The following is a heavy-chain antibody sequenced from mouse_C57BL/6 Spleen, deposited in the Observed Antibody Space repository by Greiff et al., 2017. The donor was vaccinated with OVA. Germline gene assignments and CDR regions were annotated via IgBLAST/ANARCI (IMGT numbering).Heavy chain of an antibody. CDR3: ARNHDSYAMDY. Sequence: QVQLKQSGPGLVQPSQSLSITCTVSGFSLTSYGVHWVRQSPGKGLEWLGVIWSGGSTDYNAAFISRLSISKDNSKSQVFFKMNSLQADDTAIYYCARNHDSYAMDYWGQGTSVTVSS. J-gene: IGHJ4*01. V-gene: IGHV2-2*01. CDR1: GFSLTSYG. CDR2: IWSGGST.